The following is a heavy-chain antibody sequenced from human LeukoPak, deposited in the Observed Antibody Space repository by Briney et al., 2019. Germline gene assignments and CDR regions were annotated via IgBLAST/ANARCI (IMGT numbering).Heavy chain of an antibody. D-gene: IGHD3-10*01. J-gene: IGHJ5*02. V-gene: IGHV1-2*02. CDR1: GYTFAGYY. Sequence: ASVKVSCKASGYTFAGYYMHWVRQAPGQGLEWMGWINPNSGVTHYAQKFQGRVTMTSDTSISTAYIELSRLRSDDTAVYYCARDGIYGSGSYYEISWFDPWGQGTLVTVSS. CDR3: ARDGIYGSGSYYEISWFDP. CDR2: INPNSGVT.